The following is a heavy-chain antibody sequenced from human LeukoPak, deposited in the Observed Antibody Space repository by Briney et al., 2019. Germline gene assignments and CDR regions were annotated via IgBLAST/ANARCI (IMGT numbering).Heavy chain of an antibody. Sequence: PSETLSLTCTVSGGSISGYYWSWIRRPAGKGLEWIGRIYTSGSTNYNPSHKSRVTMSVDTSKNQFSLKLSSVTVADTAVYYCARYIPARPGFDYWGQGTLVTVSS. CDR2: IYTSGST. CDR1: GGSISGYY. J-gene: IGHJ4*02. V-gene: IGHV4-4*07. D-gene: IGHD6-6*01. CDR3: ARYIPARPGFDY.